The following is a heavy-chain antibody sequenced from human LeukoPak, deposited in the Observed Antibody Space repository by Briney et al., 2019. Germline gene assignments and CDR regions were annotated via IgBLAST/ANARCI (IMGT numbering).Heavy chain of an antibody. V-gene: IGHV3-23*01. CDR1: GFTFSSSA. CDR3: LRGVFDY. CDR2: VSGSDDST. Sequence: QSGGSLRLSCAASGFTFSSSAMSWVRQAPGKGLEWVSGVSGSDDSTFYADSVKGRFIISRDNSKNTLYLQMNSLRAEDTAVYFCLRGVFDYWGQGTLVTVSS. J-gene: IGHJ4*02. D-gene: IGHD3-16*01.